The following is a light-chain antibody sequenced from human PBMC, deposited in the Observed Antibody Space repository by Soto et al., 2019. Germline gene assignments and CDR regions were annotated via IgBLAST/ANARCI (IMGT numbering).Light chain of an antibody. CDR2: DAS. V-gene: IGKV1-33*01. Sequence: DIQMTQSPSSLSASVGDRVTITCQASQDISNYLNWYQQKPGKAPKLLIYDASNLETGVPSRFSGSGSGTDFTLTISRLEPEDFAVYYCQQYGSSPPTFGQGTKVDIK. CDR1: QDISNY. CDR3: QQYGSSPPT. J-gene: IGKJ1*01.